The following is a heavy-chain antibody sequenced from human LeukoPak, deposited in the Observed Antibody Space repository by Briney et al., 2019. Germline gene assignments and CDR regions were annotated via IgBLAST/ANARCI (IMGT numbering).Heavy chain of an antibody. Sequence: SETLSLTCAVYGGSFSGYYWSWIRQPPGKGLEWVGEINHSGSTNYNPSLKSRVTISVDTSKNQFSLKLSSVTAADTAVYYCARGELLNYWGQGTLVTVSS. V-gene: IGHV4-34*01. D-gene: IGHD1-26*01. CDR1: GGSFSGYY. CDR2: INHSGST. CDR3: ARGELLNY. J-gene: IGHJ4*02.